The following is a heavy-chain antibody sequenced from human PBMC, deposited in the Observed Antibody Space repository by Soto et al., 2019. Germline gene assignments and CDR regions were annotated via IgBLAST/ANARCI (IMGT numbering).Heavy chain of an antibody. D-gene: IGHD6-19*01. V-gene: IGHV1-2*04. Sequence: GASVKVSCKASGYTFTGYYMHWVRQAPGQGLEWMGWINPNSGGTNYAQKFQGWVTMTRDTSISTAYMELSRLRSDDTAVYYCARGNSSGWYFDRVYYGMDVWGQGTTVTV. J-gene: IGHJ6*02. CDR3: ARGNSSGWYFDRVYYGMDV. CDR1: GYTFTGYY. CDR2: INPNSGGT.